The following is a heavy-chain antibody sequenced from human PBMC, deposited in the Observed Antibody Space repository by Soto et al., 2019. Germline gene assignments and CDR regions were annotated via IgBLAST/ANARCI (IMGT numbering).Heavy chain of an antibody. Sequence: EVQLVESGGGLVQPGGSLRLSCVASEFTFKNYGMNWVRQAPGKGLEWVSYISSSSSSIDYADSVKGRFTISRDNAKSSLYLQMNSLRDDDTAVYYCARGGSDRLGYWGQGTQVTVSS. V-gene: IGHV3-48*02. CDR1: EFTFKNYG. CDR2: ISSSSSSI. CDR3: ARGGSDRLGY. D-gene: IGHD6-25*01. J-gene: IGHJ4*02.